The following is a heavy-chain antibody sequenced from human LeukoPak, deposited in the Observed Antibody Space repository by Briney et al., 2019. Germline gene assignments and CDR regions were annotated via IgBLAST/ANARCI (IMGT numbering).Heavy chain of an antibody. CDR2: IYYSGST. D-gene: IGHD1-26*01. Sequence: SETLSLTCAVSGDSISSDYWSWVRQPPGKGLEWIGYIYYSGSTNYNPSLKSRVTISVDTSKNQFSLKLSSVTAADTAVYYCARGPYSGSYYSVNAFDIWGQGTMVTVSS. CDR3: ARGPYSGSYYSVNAFDI. V-gene: IGHV4-59*01. CDR1: GDSISSDY. J-gene: IGHJ3*02.